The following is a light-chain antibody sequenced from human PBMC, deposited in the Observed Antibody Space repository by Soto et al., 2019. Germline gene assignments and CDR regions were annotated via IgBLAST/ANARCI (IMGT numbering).Light chain of an antibody. Sequence: QSVLTQPPSVSGATGQRVTISCTGSGSNIGAGYDVHWYRQLPGTAPKLLIYGNSNRPSGVPDRFSGSKSGTSASLAITVLQAEDEADYNCQSYDSSLSGRVFGGGTTLTVL. CDR3: QSYDSSLSGRV. CDR2: GNS. V-gene: IGLV1-40*01. CDR1: GSNIGAGYD. J-gene: IGLJ2*01.